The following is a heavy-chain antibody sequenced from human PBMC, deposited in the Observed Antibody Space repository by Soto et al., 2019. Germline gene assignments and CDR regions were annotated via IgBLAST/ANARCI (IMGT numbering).Heavy chain of an antibody. V-gene: IGHV3-23*01. Sequence: EVHLLESGGGLVQPGGSLRLSCAASGFAFNTYAMDWVRQAPGKGLEWVSSISGSGDRTYYADSEKGRFTISRDNSENTLYLEMNSLRAEDTAVYYCANSDRGGSGNSNFWGQGTLVTVSS. CDR3: ANSDRGGSGNSNF. D-gene: IGHD3-10*01. J-gene: IGHJ4*02. CDR2: ISGSGDRT. CDR1: GFAFNTYA.